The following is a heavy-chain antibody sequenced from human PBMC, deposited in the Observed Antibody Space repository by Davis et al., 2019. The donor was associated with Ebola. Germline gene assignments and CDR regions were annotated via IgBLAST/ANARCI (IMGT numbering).Heavy chain of an antibody. Sequence: ASVQVSCKASGYTFTSYGISWVRQAPGQGLEGMGWISAYNGNTNYAQTLQGRVTMTTDTSPSTAYMEMRSLRSEDTAVYYCARVRRGSSWSYYYYYGMDVWGQGTTVTVSS. J-gene: IGHJ6*02. CDR3: ARVRRGSSWSYYYYYGMDV. V-gene: IGHV1-18*01. CDR1: GYTFTSYG. CDR2: ISAYNGNT. D-gene: IGHD6-13*01.